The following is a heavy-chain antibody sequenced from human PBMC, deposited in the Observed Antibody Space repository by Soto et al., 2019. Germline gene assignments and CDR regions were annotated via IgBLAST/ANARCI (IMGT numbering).Heavy chain of an antibody. V-gene: IGHV5-51*01. CDR3: ATYRASYDILTGYYNYYYYGMDV. CDR1: GYSFTSYW. Sequence: GESLKISGKGSGYSFTSYWIGWVRQMPGKGLEWMGIIYPGDSDTRYSPSFQGQVTISADKSISTAYLQWSSLKASDTAVYYCATYRASYDILTGYYNYYYYGMDVWGQGTTVTVSS. CDR2: IYPGDSDT. J-gene: IGHJ6*02. D-gene: IGHD3-9*01.